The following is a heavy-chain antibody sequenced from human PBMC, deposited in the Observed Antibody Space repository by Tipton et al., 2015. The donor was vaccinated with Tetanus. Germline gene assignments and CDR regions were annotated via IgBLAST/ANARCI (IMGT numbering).Heavy chain of an antibody. V-gene: IGHV4-31*03. D-gene: IGHD6-6*01. CDR2: IYYTGNT. Sequence: TLSLTCTVSGGSIRSGGFYWSWIHQHPVKGLEWIGYIYYTGNTYYNPSLKSRVTISVDTSKNQFSLKLSSVTAADTAVYYCARRSVSARFDDWGQGTLVTVSS. CDR1: GGSIRSGGFY. CDR3: ARRSVSARFDD. J-gene: IGHJ4*02.